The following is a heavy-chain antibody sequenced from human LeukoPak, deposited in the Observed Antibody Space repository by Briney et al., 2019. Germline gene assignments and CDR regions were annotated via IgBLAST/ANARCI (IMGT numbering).Heavy chain of an antibody. Sequence: GGSLRLSCAASGFTFSSYAMSWVRQAPGKGLEWVSGISGSGGSTYYADSVKGRFTISRDNSKNTLYLQMNSLRAEDTAVYYCATARYYGSGSLDYWGQGILVTVSS. CDR2: ISGSGGST. D-gene: IGHD3-10*01. J-gene: IGHJ4*02. V-gene: IGHV3-23*01. CDR1: GFTFSSYA. CDR3: ATARYYGSGSLDY.